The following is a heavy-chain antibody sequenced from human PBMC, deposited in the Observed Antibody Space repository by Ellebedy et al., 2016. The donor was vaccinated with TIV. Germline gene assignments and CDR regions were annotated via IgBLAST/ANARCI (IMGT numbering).Heavy chain of an antibody. D-gene: IGHD6-25*01. J-gene: IGHJ4*02. CDR2: INQNGSQI. Sequence: GGSLRLSXAASGFSLSDYWMNWVRQAPGKGLEWVANINQNGSQIYYVDSAKGRFTISRDNAKSSVSLQMNSLRAEDTAVYYCVRAVAALASFWGQGTLVTVSS. CDR1: GFSLSDYW. V-gene: IGHV3-7*01. CDR3: VRAVAALASF.